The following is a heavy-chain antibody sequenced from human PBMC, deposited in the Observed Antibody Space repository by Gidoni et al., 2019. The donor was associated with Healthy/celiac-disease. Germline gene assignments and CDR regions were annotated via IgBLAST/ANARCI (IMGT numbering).Heavy chain of an antibody. Sequence: LVWVSRINSDGSSTSYADSVKGRFTISRDNAKNTLYLQMNSLRAEDTAVYYCARWGWGYYGSGGDNYYGMDVWGQGTTVTVSS. D-gene: IGHD3-10*01. V-gene: IGHV3-74*01. CDR3: ARWGWGYYGSGGDNYYGMDV. CDR2: INSDGSST. J-gene: IGHJ6*02.